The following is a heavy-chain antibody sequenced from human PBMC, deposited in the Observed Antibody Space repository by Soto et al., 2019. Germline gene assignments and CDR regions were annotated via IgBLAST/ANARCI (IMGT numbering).Heavy chain of an antibody. J-gene: IGHJ4*02. CDR3: AKETHYYGGSASPFPYFDY. V-gene: IGHV3-23*01. CDR1: GFTFSRNA. D-gene: IGHD3-10*01. CDR2: ISDSGATT. Sequence: EVQLLESGGGLIQPGGSLRLSCAASGFTFSRNAMSWVRQAPGKGLEWVSDISDSGATTYYADSVKGRFTISRDNSKNTLFLQMNSLRADDTAMYYCAKETHYYGGSASPFPYFDYWGQGTLVTVSS.